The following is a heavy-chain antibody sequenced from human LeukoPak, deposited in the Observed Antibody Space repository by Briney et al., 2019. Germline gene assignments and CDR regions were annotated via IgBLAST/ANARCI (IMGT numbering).Heavy chain of an antibody. CDR1: GFTFSSYW. CDR3: AREAYDSSLY. D-gene: IGHD3-22*01. CDR2: ITTSGSTT. J-gene: IGHJ4*02. V-gene: IGHV3-48*04. Sequence: GGSLRLSCAASGFTFSSYWMNWVRQAPGKGLEWVSYITTSGSTTYYADSVKGRFTISRDNAKNSLFLQMNSLRAEDTAVYYCAREAYDSSLYWGQGTLVTVSS.